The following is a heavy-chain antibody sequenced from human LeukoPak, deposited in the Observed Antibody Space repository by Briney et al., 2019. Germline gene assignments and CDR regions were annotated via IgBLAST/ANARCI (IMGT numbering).Heavy chain of an antibody. CDR3: AKDQAGIAAAGLLGTD. Sequence: GGSLRLSCAASGFTFSTHWMNWVRQAPGKGLEWVANIKQDGNEKYSLDSLRGRFTISRDNSKNTLYLQMNSLRAEDTAVYYCAKDQAGIAAAGLLGTDWGQGTLVTVSS. V-gene: IGHV3-7*03. CDR2: IKQDGNEK. J-gene: IGHJ4*02. D-gene: IGHD6-13*01. CDR1: GFTFSTHW.